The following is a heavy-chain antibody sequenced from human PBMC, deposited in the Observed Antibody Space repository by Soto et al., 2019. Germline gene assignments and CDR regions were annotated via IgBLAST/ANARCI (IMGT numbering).Heavy chain of an antibody. CDR2: INPANGDT. CDR1: GYTFTSYA. V-gene: IGHV1-3*01. CDR3: ARDTGYCSGGSCFLYYMDV. D-gene: IGHD2-15*01. J-gene: IGHJ6*03. Sequence: QVQLVQSGSEVKKPGASVRLSCKASGYTFTSYAVYWVRQAPGQRLEWMGWINPANGDTKYSQKFQDRVIVSRDASAGTAYMDLRSLRSEDTAVYYCARDTGYCSGGSCFLYYMDVWGKGTTVTVSS.